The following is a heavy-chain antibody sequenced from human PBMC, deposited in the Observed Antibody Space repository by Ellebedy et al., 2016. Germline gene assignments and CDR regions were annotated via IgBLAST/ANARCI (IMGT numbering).Heavy chain of an antibody. CDR2: LSGSGPKT. D-gene: IGHD2-21*01. V-gene: IGHV3-23*01. CDR3: AKHETDGDYYFDL. Sequence: GGSLRLSXAASGFTFKTYAMSWVRQAPGEGLEWVSTLSGSGPKTYYADSVRGRFTISRDNSKSTLYLQMNSLRAEDTAVYYCAKHETDGDYYFDLWGRGTLVTVSS. J-gene: IGHJ2*01. CDR1: GFTFKTYA.